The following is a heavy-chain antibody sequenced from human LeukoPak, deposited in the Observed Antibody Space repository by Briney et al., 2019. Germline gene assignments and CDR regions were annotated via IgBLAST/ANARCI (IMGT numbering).Heavy chain of an antibody. V-gene: IGHV4-34*01. CDR3: ARRTRGYSYGPYYYGMDV. D-gene: IGHD5-18*01. J-gene: IGHJ6*02. Sequence: KSSETLSLTCAVYGGSFSGYYWSWIRQPPGKGLEWIGEINHSGSTNYNPSLKSRVTISVDTSKNQFSLKLSSVTAADTAVFYCARRTRGYSYGPYYYGMDVWGQGTTVTVSS. CDR1: GGSFSGYY. CDR2: INHSGST.